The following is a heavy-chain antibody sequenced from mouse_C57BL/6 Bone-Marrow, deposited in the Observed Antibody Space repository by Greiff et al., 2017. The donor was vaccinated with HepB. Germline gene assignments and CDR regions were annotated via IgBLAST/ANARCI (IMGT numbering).Heavy chain of an antibody. D-gene: IGHD2-1*01. CDR1: GYSITSGYY. CDR3: ARAEGNYFYAMDY. V-gene: IGHV3-6*01. Sequence: EVKLMESGPGLVKPSQSLSLTCSVTGYSITSGYYWNWIRQFPGNKLEWMGYISYDGSNNYNPSLKNRISITRDTSKNQFFLKLNSVTTEDTATYYCARAEGNYFYAMDYWGQGTSVTVSS. CDR2: ISYDGSN. J-gene: IGHJ4*01.